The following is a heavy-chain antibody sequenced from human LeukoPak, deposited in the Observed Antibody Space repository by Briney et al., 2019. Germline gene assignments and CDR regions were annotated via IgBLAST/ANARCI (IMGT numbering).Heavy chain of an antibody. J-gene: IGHJ4*02. CDR2: ISSGSSYI. CDR1: GLTFSTYT. D-gene: IGHD3-9*01. Sequence: GGSLRLSCAASGLTFSTYTMNWVRQAPGKGLEWVSSISSGSSYIYYADSMKGRFIVSRDNAKNSLYLQMNSLKAEDTAVYFCASHYDIDYWGQGTLVTVSS. CDR3: ASHYDIDY. V-gene: IGHV3-21*06.